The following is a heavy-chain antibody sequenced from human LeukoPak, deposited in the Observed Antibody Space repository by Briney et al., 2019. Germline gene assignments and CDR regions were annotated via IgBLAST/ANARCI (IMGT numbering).Heavy chain of an antibody. J-gene: IGHJ4*02. CDR2: IFPSGGEI. CDR3: AKGASSGWDLDY. D-gene: IGHD6-19*01. V-gene: IGHV3-23*01. CDR1: GFTFSTFA. Sequence: GGSLRLSCAASGFTFSTFAMIWVRQPPGKGLEWVSSIFPSGGEIHYADSVRGRFTISRDNSKNTLYLQMNSLRAEDTAVYYCAKGASSGWDLDYWGQGTLVTVSS.